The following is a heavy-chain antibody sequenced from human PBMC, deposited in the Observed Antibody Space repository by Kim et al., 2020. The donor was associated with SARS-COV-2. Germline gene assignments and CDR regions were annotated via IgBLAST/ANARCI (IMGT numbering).Heavy chain of an antibody. CDR1: GGSISSSNW. Sequence: SETLSLTCAVSGGSISSSNWWSWVRQPPGKGQGWIGEIYHSGSTNYNPSLKSRVTISVDNSKNQSLLKLSFVTAAATAEYYWARERYYYSSGSYSKVYY. D-gene: IGHD3-10*01. CDR3: ARERYYYSSGSYSKVYY. V-gene: IGHV4-4*02. J-gene: IGHJ6*01. CDR2: IYHSGST.